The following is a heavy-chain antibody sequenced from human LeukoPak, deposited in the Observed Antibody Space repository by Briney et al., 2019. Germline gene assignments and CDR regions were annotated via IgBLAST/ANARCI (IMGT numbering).Heavy chain of an antibody. D-gene: IGHD1-14*01. CDR3: APQGIRYNNAFDI. CDR2: IYYSGST. J-gene: IGHJ3*02. Sequence: GSIYYSGSTYYNPSLKSRVTISVDTSKNQFSLKLSSVTAADTAVYYCAPQGIRYNNAFDIWGQGTMVTVSS. V-gene: IGHV4-39*07.